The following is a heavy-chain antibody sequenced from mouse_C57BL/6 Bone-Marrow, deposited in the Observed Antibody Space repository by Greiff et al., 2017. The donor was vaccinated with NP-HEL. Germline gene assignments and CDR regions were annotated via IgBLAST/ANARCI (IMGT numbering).Heavy chain of an antibody. D-gene: IGHD2-10*02. V-gene: IGHV7-3*01. CDR3: ARSYESFDY. CDR2: IRNKANGYTT. Sequence: EVKLVESGGGLVQPGGSLSLSCAASGFTFTDYYMSWVRQPPGKALEWLGFIRNKANGYTTEYSASVKGRFTISRDNSQSILYLQMNALRAEDSATYYCARSYESFDYWGQGTTLTVSS. J-gene: IGHJ2*01. CDR1: GFTFTDYY.